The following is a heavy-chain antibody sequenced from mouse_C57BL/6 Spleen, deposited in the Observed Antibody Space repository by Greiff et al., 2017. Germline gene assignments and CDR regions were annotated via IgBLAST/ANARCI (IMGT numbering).Heavy chain of an antibody. CDR2: IDPENGDT. CDR3: ATEKAEGGGYFDY. V-gene: IGHV14-4*01. J-gene: IGHJ2*01. Sequence: VQLQQSGPELVRPGASVKLSCTASGSNIKDDYMHWVKQRPEQGLEWIGWIDPENGDTEYAPKFQGKATLTADTSSNTAYLQLSSLTSEDAAVYYCATEKAEGGGYFDYWGQGTTLTVSS. CDR1: GSNIKDDY.